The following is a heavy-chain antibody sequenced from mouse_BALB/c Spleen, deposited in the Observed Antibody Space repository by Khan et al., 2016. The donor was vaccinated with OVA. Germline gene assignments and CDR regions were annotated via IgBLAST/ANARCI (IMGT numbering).Heavy chain of an antibody. CDR1: GYSFTNYY. V-gene: IGHV1S135*01. CDR3: GRVGLGLRAYAIDY. J-gene: IGHJ4*01. D-gene: IGHD1-1*01. CDR2: IDPFNDGT. Sequence: VQLNESGPELMKPGTSMKISCTASGYSFTNYYIHWVKQSPGKSLEWIGYIDPFNDGTGYNQRFKGKATLTLDKSSSTAYMHLSSLTSEDSAVYYGGRVGLGLRAYAIDYWGQGTSVTVS.